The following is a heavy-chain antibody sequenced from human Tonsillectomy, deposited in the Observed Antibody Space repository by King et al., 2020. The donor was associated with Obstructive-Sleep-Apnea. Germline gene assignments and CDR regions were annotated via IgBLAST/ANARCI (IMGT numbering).Heavy chain of an antibody. CDR1: GYYFNTRW. D-gene: IGHD3-22*01. CDR3: ARRVDYYDSRDEYYFDL. Sequence: EQLVQSGAEVKKPGESLRISCKASGYYFNTRWIGWVRQMPGKGLEWVAIIYPRDSDTRYSPSFQGQVTISADKSISTVYLQWSSLKASDTAMYYCARRVDYYDSRDEYYFDLWGQGSLVIVSS. J-gene: IGHJ4*02. CDR2: IYPRDSDT. V-gene: IGHV5-51*01.